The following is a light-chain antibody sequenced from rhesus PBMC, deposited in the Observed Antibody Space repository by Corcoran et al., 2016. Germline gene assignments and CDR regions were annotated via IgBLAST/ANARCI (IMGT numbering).Light chain of an antibody. CDR2: KAS. CDR3: QHGDGTPPLT. V-gene: IGKV1-74*01. Sequence: DIQMTQSPSSLSASVGDRVTITCRASENVNNYLNWYQQTPGKAPKLLIYKASTLQSGGPSRFSGSGSGPDYTFTISGLQPEDVAPYSCQHGDGTPPLTFGRWTKVEIK. CDR1: ENVNNY. J-gene: IGKJ4*01.